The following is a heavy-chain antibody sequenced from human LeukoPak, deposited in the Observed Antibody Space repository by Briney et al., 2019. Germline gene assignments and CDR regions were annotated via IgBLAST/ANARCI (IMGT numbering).Heavy chain of an antibody. Sequence: ESGPTLVNPPETLTLTCTVSGFSLSNARMGVSWIRQPPGKALEWLAHIFSNDEKSYSTSLKSRLTISKDTSKSQVVLTMTNMDPVDTATYYCARMETYYYDSTSLYYFDYWGQGTLVTVSS. CDR3: ARMETYYYDSTSLYYFDY. V-gene: IGHV2-26*01. J-gene: IGHJ4*02. CDR1: GFSLSNARMG. D-gene: IGHD3-22*01. CDR2: IFSNDEK.